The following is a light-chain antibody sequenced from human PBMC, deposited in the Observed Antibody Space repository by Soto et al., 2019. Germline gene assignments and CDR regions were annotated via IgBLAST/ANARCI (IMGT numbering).Light chain of an antibody. CDR1: QSLLFSANNKNY. Sequence: DIVMTQSPDSLAVSLGERATINCKSSQSLLFSANNKNYLAWYQQKPGQPPNLLIYWASTRESGVPDRFSGSASGTDFTLTISSLQAEDVAVYYCQQYFRPQYTFGQGTKLEI. J-gene: IGKJ2*01. CDR3: QQYFRPQYT. V-gene: IGKV4-1*01. CDR2: WAS.